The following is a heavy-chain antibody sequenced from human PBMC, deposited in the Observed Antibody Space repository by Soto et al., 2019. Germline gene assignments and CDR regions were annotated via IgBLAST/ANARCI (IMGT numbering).Heavy chain of an antibody. CDR2: MNPNSGNT. J-gene: IGHJ6*02. Sequence: ASVKVSCKASGYTFTSYDINWVRQATGQGLEWMGWMNPNSGNTGYAQKFQGRVTMTRNTSISTAYMELSSLRSEDTAVYYCARSFLEWLLDYYYYGMDVWGQGTTVTV. CDR3: ARSFLEWLLDYYYYGMDV. CDR1: GYTFTSYD. V-gene: IGHV1-8*01. D-gene: IGHD3-3*01.